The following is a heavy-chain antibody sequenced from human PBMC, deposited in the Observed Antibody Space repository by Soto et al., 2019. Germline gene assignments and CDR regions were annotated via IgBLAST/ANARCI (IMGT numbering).Heavy chain of an antibody. V-gene: IGHV6-1*01. CDR1: GDSVSSNTAS. J-gene: IGHJ5*02. D-gene: IGHD5-12*01. Sequence: SQTLSLTCAISGDSVSSNTASWNWIRQSPSXXLDWXXXXXXXXXXXXXXXXXXKSRIIITPDTSNIQFSLQLNSVTPEDTAVYFCAKGDNLGPKTGYAFDPWGQGIMVTVSS. CDR3: AKGDNLGPKTGYAFDP. CDR2: XXXXXXXXX.